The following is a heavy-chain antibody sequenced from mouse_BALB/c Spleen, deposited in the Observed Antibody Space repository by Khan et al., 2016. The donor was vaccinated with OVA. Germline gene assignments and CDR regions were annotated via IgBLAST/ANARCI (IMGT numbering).Heavy chain of an antibody. D-gene: IGHD2-14*01. J-gene: IGHJ3*01. CDR1: GYTFTSYT. CDR3: VRDGAYHRNDGWFAY. Sequence: QVQLKQSGAELARPVASVKMSCKASGYTFTSYTIHWIKKRPGQGLEWIGYINPSNGYTNYTQKFKDKATLTTDKSSTTAYLQLSSLTSDDSAVYNCVRDGAYHRNDGWFAYWGQGTLVTVSA. V-gene: IGHV1-4*01. CDR2: INPSNGYT.